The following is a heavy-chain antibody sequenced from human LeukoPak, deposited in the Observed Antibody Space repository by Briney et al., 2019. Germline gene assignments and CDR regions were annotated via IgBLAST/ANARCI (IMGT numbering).Heavy chain of an antibody. Sequence: GGSLRLSCAASGFTFSSYEMNWVRQAPGKGLEWVSYISSSGSTIYYADSVKGRFTISRDNAKNSLYLQMNSLGAEDTAVYYCARDCYGSGSYYTNYYYYGMDVWGQGTTVTVSS. D-gene: IGHD3-10*01. J-gene: IGHJ6*02. CDR2: ISSSGSTI. V-gene: IGHV3-48*03. CDR3: ARDCYGSGSYYTNYYYYGMDV. CDR1: GFTFSSYE.